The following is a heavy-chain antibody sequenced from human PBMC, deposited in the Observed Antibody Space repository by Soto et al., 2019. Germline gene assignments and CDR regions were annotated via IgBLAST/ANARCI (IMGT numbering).Heavy chain of an antibody. CDR2: IYYSGST. V-gene: IGHV4-31*03. CDR1: GGSISSGGYY. D-gene: IGHD2-2*01. J-gene: IGHJ5*02. Sequence: SETLSLTCTVSGGSISSGGYYWSWIRQHPGKGLEWIGYIYYSGSTYYNPSLKSRVTISVDTSKNQFSLKLSSVTAADTAVYYCARVGDIVVVPAVNWFDPWGQGTLVTVPS. CDR3: ARVGDIVVVPAVNWFDP.